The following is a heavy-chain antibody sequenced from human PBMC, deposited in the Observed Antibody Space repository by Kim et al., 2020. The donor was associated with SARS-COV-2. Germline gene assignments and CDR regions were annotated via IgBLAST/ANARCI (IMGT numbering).Heavy chain of an antibody. CDR2: IYYSGST. CDR1: GGSISSSSYY. CDR3: ANLYSSSWYSFDP. V-gene: IGHV4-39*01. D-gene: IGHD6-13*01. J-gene: IGHJ5*02. Sequence: SETLSLTCTVSGGSISSSSYYWGWIRQPPGKGLEWIGSIYYSGSTYYNPSLKSRVTISVDTSKNQFSLKLSSVTAADTAVYYCANLYSSSWYSFDPWGQGTLVTVSS.